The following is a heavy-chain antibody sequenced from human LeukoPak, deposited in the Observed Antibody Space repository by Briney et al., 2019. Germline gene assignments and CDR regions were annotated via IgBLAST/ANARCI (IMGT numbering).Heavy chain of an antibody. CDR2: IYYSGST. V-gene: IGHV4-39*01. CDR1: XXXISSXSYY. J-gene: IGHJ4*02. CDR3: ARHGNTAMGDY. D-gene: IGHD1-7*01. Sequence: XLSLTXXXXXXXISSXSYYWGWIRXPPGKGLEWIGSIYYSGSTYYNPSLKSRVTISVDTSKNQFSLKLSSVTAADTAVYYCARHGNTAMGDYWGQGTLVTVSS.